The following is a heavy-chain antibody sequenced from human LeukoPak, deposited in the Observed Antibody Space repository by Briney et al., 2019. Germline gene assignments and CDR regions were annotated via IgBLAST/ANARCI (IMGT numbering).Heavy chain of an antibody. Sequence: ASVKVSCKASGYTFTGYYMHWVRQAPGQGLEWMGRTNPNSGGTNYAQKFQGRVTMTRDTSISTAYMELSRLRSDDTAVYYCATRDRIAVADIFDYWGQGTLVTVSS. CDR1: GYTFTGYY. D-gene: IGHD6-19*01. CDR3: ATRDRIAVADIFDY. V-gene: IGHV1-2*06. J-gene: IGHJ4*02. CDR2: TNPNSGGT.